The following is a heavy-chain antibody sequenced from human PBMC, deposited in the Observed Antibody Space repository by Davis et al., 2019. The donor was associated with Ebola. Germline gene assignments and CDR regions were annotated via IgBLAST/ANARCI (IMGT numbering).Heavy chain of an antibody. D-gene: IGHD3-3*01. CDR1: GFTFSSYW. CDR2: INSDGSST. CDR3: ARGDHYDFWSGYDYYGLDV. Sequence: GESLKISCAASGFTFSSYWMSWVRQVPGKGLVWVSRINSDGSSTSYADSVKGRFTSSRDNAKNTLYLQMNSLRAEDTAVYYCARGDHYDFWSGYDYYGLDVWGQGTTVTVSS. J-gene: IGHJ6*02. V-gene: IGHV3-74*01.